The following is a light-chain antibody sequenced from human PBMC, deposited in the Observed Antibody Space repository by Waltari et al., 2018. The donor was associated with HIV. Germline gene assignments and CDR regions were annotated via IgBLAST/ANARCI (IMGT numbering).Light chain of an antibody. CDR2: QNM. V-gene: IGLV1-40*01. Sequence: QSVLTQPPSVSGAPGQRVTISCTGRRTNLGSNYDVNWYQQLPGTAPRLLIFQNMNRPSGVPDRVSGSKSDTSASLVITGLQADDEAIYYCQSFDNRLSGSVFGGGTKLTVL. J-gene: IGLJ3*02. CDR3: QSFDNRLSGSV. CDR1: RTNLGSNYD.